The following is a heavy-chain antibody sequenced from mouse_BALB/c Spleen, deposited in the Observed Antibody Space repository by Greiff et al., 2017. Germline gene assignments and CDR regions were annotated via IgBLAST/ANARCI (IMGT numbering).Heavy chain of an antibody. D-gene: IGHD1-1*01. J-gene: IGHJ3*01. CDR1: GYTFTSYW. CDR2: INPSNGRT. CDR3: ARSGYYGSSPAWFAY. Sequence: VQLQQPGAELVKPGASVKLSCKASGYTFTSYWMHWVKQRPGQGLEWIGEINPSNGRTNYNEKFKSKATLTVDKSSSTAYMQLSSLTSEDSAVYYCARSGYYGSSPAWFAYWGQGTLVTVSA. V-gene: IGHV1S81*02.